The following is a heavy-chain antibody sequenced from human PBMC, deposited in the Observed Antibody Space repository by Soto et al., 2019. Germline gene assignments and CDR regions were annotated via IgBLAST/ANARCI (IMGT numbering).Heavy chain of an antibody. Sequence: QVQLQESGPGLVKPSQTLSLTCTVSGGSITNDDYYWNWIRQLPGKGLEWIGYIHNSGTTDYNPSLKSRVTISVDTSKSQFSLKLSSVTAADTAVYFCARQKQWLSPFDDWGQGTPVTVSS. D-gene: IGHD6-19*01. CDR3: ARQKQWLSPFDD. CDR1: GGSITNDDYY. J-gene: IGHJ4*02. CDR2: IHNSGTT. V-gene: IGHV4-31*03.